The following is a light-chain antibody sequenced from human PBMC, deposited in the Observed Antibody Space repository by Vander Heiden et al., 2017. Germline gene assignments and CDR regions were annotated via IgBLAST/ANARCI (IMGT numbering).Light chain of an antibody. J-gene: IGLJ2*01. CDR3: AAWDDSLNGVV. Sequence: QSVLTQPPSVSEAPRQMVSIACSGSSSNIGNNAVNWYQQLPGKAPKLLIDYDDLLPSGVSDRFSGSKSGTSASLAISGLQSEDEADYYCAAWDDSLNGVVFGGGTKLTVL. CDR1: SSNIGNNA. CDR2: YDD. V-gene: IGLV1-36*01.